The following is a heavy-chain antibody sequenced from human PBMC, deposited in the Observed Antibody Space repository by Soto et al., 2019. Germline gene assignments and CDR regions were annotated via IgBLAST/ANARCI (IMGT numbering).Heavy chain of an antibody. V-gene: IGHV3-48*03. CDR3: ARDSRGAAAFDI. CDR1: GFTFNGYE. D-gene: IGHD6-25*01. Sequence: GGSLRLSCAASGFTFNGYEMNWVRQAPGKGLEWVSYISSGGSTTYYADSVKGRFTISRDNAKNSMHLQLDSLRIEDTAVYYCARDSRGAAAFDIWAQGTMVTVSS. J-gene: IGHJ3*02. CDR2: ISSGGSTT.